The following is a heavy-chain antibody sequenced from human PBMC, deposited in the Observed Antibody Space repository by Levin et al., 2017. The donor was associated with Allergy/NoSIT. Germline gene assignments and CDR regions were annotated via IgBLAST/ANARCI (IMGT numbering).Heavy chain of an antibody. D-gene: IGHD2-2*01. V-gene: IGHV1-8*01. CDR1: GYTFTSYD. J-gene: IGHJ5*02. CDR2: MNPNSGNT. Sequence: GESLKISCTASGYTFTSYDINWVRQATGQGLEWMGWMNPNSGNTGYAQKFQGRVTMTRNTSISTAYMELSSLRSEDTAVYYCARMNCISTSCGSNWFDPWGQGTLVTVSS. CDR3: ARMNCISTSCGSNWFDP.